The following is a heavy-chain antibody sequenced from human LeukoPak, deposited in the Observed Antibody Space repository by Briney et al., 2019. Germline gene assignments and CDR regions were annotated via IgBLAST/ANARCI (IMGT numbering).Heavy chain of an antibody. CDR1: GGSMSTYY. Sequence: PSETLSLTCTVSGGSMSTYYWSWIRQPPGKGLELIGYMYDSGSTNYNPSLKSRVTISVDTSKNQFSLRLSSVTAADTAVYYCARHGGSYTFDPWGQGVLVTVSS. CDR3: ARHGGSYTFDP. CDR2: MYDSGST. J-gene: IGHJ5*02. D-gene: IGHD1-26*01. V-gene: IGHV4-59*01.